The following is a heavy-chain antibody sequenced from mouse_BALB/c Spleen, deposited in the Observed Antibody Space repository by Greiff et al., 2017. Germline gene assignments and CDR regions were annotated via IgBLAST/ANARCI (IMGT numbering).Heavy chain of an antibody. Sequence: QVQLQQSGAELVRPGSSVKISCKASGYAFSSYWMNWVKQRPGQGLEWIGQIYPGDGDTNYNGKFKGKATLTADKSSSTAYMQLSSLTSEDSAVYFCAREKNLLLRNWGQGTTLTVPS. CDR1: GYAFSSYW. CDR2: IYPGDGDT. D-gene: IGHD1-1*01. J-gene: IGHJ2*01. CDR3: AREKNLLLRN. V-gene: IGHV1-80*01.